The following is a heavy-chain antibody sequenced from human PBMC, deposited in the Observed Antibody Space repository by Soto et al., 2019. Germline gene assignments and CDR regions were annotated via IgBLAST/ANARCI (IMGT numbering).Heavy chain of an antibody. CDR3: AKGDRSTAMAFDP. J-gene: IGHJ5*02. V-gene: IGHV3-23*01. CDR2: ISGGGGST. CDR1: GFTFSSYA. Sequence: EVQLLESGGGLVQPGGSLRLSCAASGFTFSSYAMSWVRQAPGKGLEWVSAISGGGGSTYFADSVKGRFIISRDNSKNTLYLQMSSLRVEDMAVYYCAKGDRSTAMAFDPWGQGMLVAVS. D-gene: IGHD5-18*01.